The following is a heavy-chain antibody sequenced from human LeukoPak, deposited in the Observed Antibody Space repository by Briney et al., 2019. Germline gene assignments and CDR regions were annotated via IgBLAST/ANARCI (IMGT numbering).Heavy chain of an antibody. J-gene: IGHJ5*02. D-gene: IGHD3-3*01. CDR2: IYTSGST. Sequence: SETLSLTCTVSGGSISSYYWSWIRQPAGKGLEWIGRIYTSGSTNYNPSLKSRVTMSVDTSKNQFSLKLSSVTAADTAVYYCARGGADFWSGYSHLNSFDPWGQGTLVTVSS. CDR1: GGSISSYY. V-gene: IGHV4-4*07. CDR3: ARGGADFWSGYSHLNSFDP.